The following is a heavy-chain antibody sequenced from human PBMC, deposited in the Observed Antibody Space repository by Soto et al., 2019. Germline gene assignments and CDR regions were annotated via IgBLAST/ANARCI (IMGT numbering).Heavy chain of an antibody. V-gene: IGHV3-23*01. Sequence: EVQLLESGGGLVQPGGSLRLSCAASGFTFSSYAMSWVRQAPGKGLEWVSAVSGSGGSTYYSDAVKGRFTISRDNSKNTLYLQTNSLRAEDTAVYYCAKDPPGSSGWYCYYGMDVWGQGTTVTVSS. CDR1: GFTFSSYA. CDR2: VSGSGGST. J-gene: IGHJ6*02. CDR3: AKDPPGSSGWYCYYGMDV. D-gene: IGHD6-19*01.